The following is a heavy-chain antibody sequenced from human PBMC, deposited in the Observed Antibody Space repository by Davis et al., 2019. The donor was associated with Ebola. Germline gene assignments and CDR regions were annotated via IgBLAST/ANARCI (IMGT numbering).Heavy chain of an antibody. CDR1: GYFFTSYY. D-gene: IGHD1/OR15-1a*01. CDR2: INTSDGFT. V-gene: IGHV1-46*01. Sequence: VSVKVSCKASGYFFTSYYMHWVRRAPGHGLEWMGTINTSDGFTSYAQEFQGRVTMTRDTSTSTVYMDLRSLRSEDTAVYYCGKGKLEELDYWGQGTLVTVSS. J-gene: IGHJ4*02. CDR3: GKGKLEELDY.